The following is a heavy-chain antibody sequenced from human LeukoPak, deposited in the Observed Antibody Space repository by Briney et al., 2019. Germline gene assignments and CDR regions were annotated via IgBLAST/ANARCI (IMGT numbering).Heavy chain of an antibody. CDR2: INPNSGGT. CDR1: GYTFTGYY. J-gene: IGHJ3*02. V-gene: IGHV1-2*04. Sequence: ASVKVSCKASGYTFTGYYMHWVRQAPGQGLEWMGWINPNSGGTNYAQKFQGWVTMTRDTSISTAYMELSRLRSDDTAVYYCAREKYYDSSGYLGSEAFDIWGQGTMVTVSS. CDR3: AREKYYDSSGYLGSEAFDI. D-gene: IGHD3-22*01.